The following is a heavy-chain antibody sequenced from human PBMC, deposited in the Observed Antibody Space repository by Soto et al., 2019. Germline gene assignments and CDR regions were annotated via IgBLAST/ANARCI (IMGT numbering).Heavy chain of an antibody. V-gene: IGHV3-49*03. J-gene: IGHJ4*02. CDR3: TRVPPNNYGSGTYPFDY. Sequence: EVQLVESGGGLAQPGRSLRLSCTSSGFTFDHYAMTWFRQAPGKGLEWVGFITSKAYGGTTEYAAYVKGRFTISRDDSISIAYLPMDSLKTEDTAVYYCTRVPPNNYGSGTYPFDYWGQGALVTVSS. CDR1: GFTFDHYA. CDR2: ITSKAYGGTT. D-gene: IGHD3-10*01.